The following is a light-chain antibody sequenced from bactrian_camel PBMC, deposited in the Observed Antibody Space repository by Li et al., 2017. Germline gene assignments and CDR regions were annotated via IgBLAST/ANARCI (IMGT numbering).Light chain of an antibody. CDR2: YAS. Sequence: GLTQFPASLAVSLGQRATISCRASQSVSTSSYSYMHWYRQKAGQPPKLLIKYASNVQSGVPARFSGSGSGTDFTLNIHPVEEEDTATYYCQHSWEIPWTFGGGTSLVIK. J-gene: IGKJ2*01. CDR1: QSVSTSSYSY. V-gene: IGKV7-5*01.